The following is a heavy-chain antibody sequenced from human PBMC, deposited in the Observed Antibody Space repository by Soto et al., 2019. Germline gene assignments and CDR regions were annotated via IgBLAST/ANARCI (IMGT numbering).Heavy chain of an antibody. CDR3: AKNRGLQYYFVY. CDR1: GFTFDSYA. J-gene: IGHJ4*02. Sequence: GGSLRLSCAASGFTFDSYAMNWVRQAPGKGLEWVSTISGSGDYTYYTDSVKGRFTISRDNSKNKMYLQMNSLRAEDTAVYYCAKNRGLQYYFVYWCQGTLVSVSS. CDR2: ISGSGDYT. V-gene: IGHV3-23*01.